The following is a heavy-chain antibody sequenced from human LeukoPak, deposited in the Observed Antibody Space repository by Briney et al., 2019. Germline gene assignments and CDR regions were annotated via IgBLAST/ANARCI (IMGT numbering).Heavy chain of an antibody. CDR2: IIPIFGTA. D-gene: IGHD5-12*01. CDR1: GGTFSSYA. CDR3: ARAATYESSGYYYYYMDV. Sequence: ASVKVSCKASGGTFSSYAISWVRQAPGQGLEWMGRIIPIFGTANYAQKFQGRVTITADESASTAYMELSSLRSEDTAVYYCARAATYESSGYYYYYMDVWGKGTPVTVSS. V-gene: IGHV1-69*13. J-gene: IGHJ6*03.